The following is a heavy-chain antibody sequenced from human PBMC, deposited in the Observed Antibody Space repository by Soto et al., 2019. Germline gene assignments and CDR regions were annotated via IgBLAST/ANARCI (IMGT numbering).Heavy chain of an antibody. CDR1: GFTFSSYG. D-gene: IGHD6-19*01. CDR3: AKEGSGWYGRFDP. CDR2: ISYDGSNK. J-gene: IGHJ5*02. V-gene: IGHV3-30*18. Sequence: GGSLRLSCAASGFTFSSYGMHWVRQAPGKGLEWVAVISYDGSNKYYADSVKGRFTISRDNSKNTLYLQMNSLRAEDTAVYYCAKEGSGWYGRFDPWGQGTLVTVSS.